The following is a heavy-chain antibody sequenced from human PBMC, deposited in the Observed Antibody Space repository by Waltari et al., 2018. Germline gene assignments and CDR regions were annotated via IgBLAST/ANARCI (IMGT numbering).Heavy chain of an antibody. CDR1: GGTFSSYA. Sequence: QVQLVQSGAEVKKPGSSVKVSCKASGGTFSSYAIRWLRQAPGQGLEWMGGIIPIFGTANYAQKFQGRVTITADESTSTAYMELSSLRSEDTAVYYCARYRSGSSWYYFDYWGQGTLVTVSS. J-gene: IGHJ4*02. D-gene: IGHD6-13*01. CDR3: ARYRSGSSWYYFDY. V-gene: IGHV1-69*13. CDR2: IIPIFGTA.